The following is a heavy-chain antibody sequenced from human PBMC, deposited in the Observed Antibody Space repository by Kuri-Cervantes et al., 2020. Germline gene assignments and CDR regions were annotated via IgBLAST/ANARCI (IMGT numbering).Heavy chain of an antibody. CDR1: GFTLSRYA. J-gene: IGHJ6*03. CDR3: AKSALGSSVWPKNHYYYYMDV. V-gene: IGHV3-23*01. D-gene: IGHD6-19*01. CDR2: ISGSGSYT. Sequence: GESLKISCVASGFTLSRYAMSWVRQAPGKGLEWVSAISGSGSYTYYADSVKGRFTISGDNSKNTLYLQMNSLRADDTAVYYSAKSALGSSVWPKNHYYYYMDVWGKGTTVTVSS.